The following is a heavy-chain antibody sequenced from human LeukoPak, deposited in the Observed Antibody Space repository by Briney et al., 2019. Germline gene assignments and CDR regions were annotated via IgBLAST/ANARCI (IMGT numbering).Heavy chain of an antibody. J-gene: IGHJ4*02. CDR2: ISSRSDYI. CDR3: AKVKASSGDALDY. D-gene: IGHD2-2*01. CDR1: GFTFSSYG. V-gene: IGHV3-21*01. Sequence: GGSLRLSCAASGFTFSSYGMHWVRQAPGKGLEWVSSISSRSDYIYSADSVKGRFTISRDNSKNTLYLQMNSLRAEDTAVYYCAKVKASSGDALDYWGQGTLVTVSS.